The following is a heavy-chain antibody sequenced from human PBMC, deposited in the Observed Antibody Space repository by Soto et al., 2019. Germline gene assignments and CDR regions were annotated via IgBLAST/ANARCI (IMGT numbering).Heavy chain of an antibody. CDR2: IYYSGST. CDR1: GGSISSYY. V-gene: IGHV4-59*01. D-gene: IGHD5-12*01. J-gene: IGHJ6*02. Sequence: PSETLSLTCTVSGGSISSYYWSWIRQPPGKGLEWIGYIYYSGSTNYNPSLKSRVTISVDTSKNQFSLKLSSVTAADTAVYYCGRGPKWLDGVDYYYYGMDVWGQGTTVTVSS. CDR3: GRGPKWLDGVDYYYYGMDV.